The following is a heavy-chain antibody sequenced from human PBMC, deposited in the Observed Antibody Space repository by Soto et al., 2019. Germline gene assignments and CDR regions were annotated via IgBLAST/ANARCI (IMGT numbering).Heavy chain of an antibody. D-gene: IGHD2-15*01. CDR3: ARDGPYCSGGSCYSNFDY. CDR2: ISSSSSYI. Sequence: EVQLVESGGGLVKPGGSLRLCCAASGFTFSSYSMNWVRQAPGKGLEWVSSISSSSSYIYYADSVKGRFTISRDNAKNSLYLQMNSLRAEDTAVYYCARDGPYCSGGSCYSNFDYWGQGTLVTVSS. CDR1: GFTFSSYS. J-gene: IGHJ4*02. V-gene: IGHV3-21*01.